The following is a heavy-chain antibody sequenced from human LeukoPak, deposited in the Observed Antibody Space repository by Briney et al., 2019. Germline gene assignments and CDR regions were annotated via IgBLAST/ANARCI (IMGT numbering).Heavy chain of an antibody. Sequence: GGSLRLSCEASGFTFNNYAMHWVRQAPGKGLEWVSGISWDRGTTGYGDSVKGRFTISRDNAKNSLYLQMNSLRAEDTAVYYCARADRLGAALLASFDYWGQGTLVTVSS. V-gene: IGHV3-9*01. CDR1: GFTFNNYA. CDR3: ARADRLGAALLASFDY. D-gene: IGHD3-16*01. CDR2: ISWDRGTT. J-gene: IGHJ4*02.